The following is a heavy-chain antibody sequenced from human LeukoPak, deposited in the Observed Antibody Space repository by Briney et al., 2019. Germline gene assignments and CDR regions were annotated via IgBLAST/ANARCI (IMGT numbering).Heavy chain of an antibody. Sequence: SETLSLTCAVYGESFSGYYWSWIRQPPGKGLEWIGEINHSGSTNYNPSLKSRVTISVDTSKNQFSLKLSSVTAADTAVYYCARGGYDFWSVNRWFDPWGQGTLVTVSS. CDR1: GESFSGYY. J-gene: IGHJ5*02. D-gene: IGHD3-3*01. V-gene: IGHV4-34*01. CDR3: ARGGYDFWSVNRWFDP. CDR2: INHSGST.